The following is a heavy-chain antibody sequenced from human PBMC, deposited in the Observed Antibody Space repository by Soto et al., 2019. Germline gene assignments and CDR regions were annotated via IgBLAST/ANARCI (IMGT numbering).Heavy chain of an antibody. V-gene: IGHV1-8*01. Sequence: QVQLVQSGAEVKKPGASVKVSCKAAAYTFTSYDINWVRQATGQDFEWMGWMNPNNGNTAYAQKFQGRVTMTRDTSKSTAFRELSSLKSEDTAVYYCARGPRNWGVDYWGQGTLVTVSS. D-gene: IGHD7-27*01. CDR3: ARGPRNWGVDY. CDR2: MNPNNGNT. J-gene: IGHJ4*02. CDR1: AYTFTSYD.